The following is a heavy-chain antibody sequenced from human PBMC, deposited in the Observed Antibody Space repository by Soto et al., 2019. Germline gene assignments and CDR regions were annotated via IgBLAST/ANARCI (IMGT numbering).Heavy chain of an antibody. CDR1: GDSVSSNSAA. V-gene: IGHV6-1*01. CDR3: ARGSSSRMGLWYGSVWVSNFDY. Sequence: PSQTLSLTCAISGDSVSSNSAAWNWIRQSPSRGLEWLGRTYYRSKWYNDYAVSVKSRITINPDTSKNQFSLQLNSVTPEDTAVYYCARGSSSRMGLWYGSVWVSNFDYWGQGTLVTVSS. D-gene: IGHD6-19*01. CDR2: TYYRSKWYN. J-gene: IGHJ4*02.